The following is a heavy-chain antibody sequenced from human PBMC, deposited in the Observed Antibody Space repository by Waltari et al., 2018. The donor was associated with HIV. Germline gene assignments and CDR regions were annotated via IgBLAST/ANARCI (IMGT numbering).Heavy chain of an antibody. CDR2: ITPNRGGT. CDR3: ARDRARTTDYYYYGMDV. CDR1: GYTFTGYY. V-gene: IGHV1-2*02. J-gene: IGHJ6*02. D-gene: IGHD1-7*01. Sequence: QVQLVQSGAEVKKPGASVKVSCKASGYTFTGYYMHWVRQAPGQGLEWMEWITPNRGGTNYAQKFQGRVTMTRDTSISTAYMELSRLRSDDTAVYYCARDRARTTDYYYYGMDVWGQGTTVTVSS.